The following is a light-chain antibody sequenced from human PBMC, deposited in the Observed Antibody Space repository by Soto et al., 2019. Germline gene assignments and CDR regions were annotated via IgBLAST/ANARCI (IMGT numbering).Light chain of an antibody. CDR1: QSVSSSY. J-gene: IGKJ5*01. CDR2: DAS. V-gene: IGKV3D-20*02. Sequence: EIVMTQSPATLSVSPGERATPSCRARQSVSSSYLAWYQQRPGQAPRLLIYDASNRATGIPARFSGSGSGTDFTLTISSLEPEDFAVYYCQQRSNWPPITFGQGTRLEI. CDR3: QQRSNWPPIT.